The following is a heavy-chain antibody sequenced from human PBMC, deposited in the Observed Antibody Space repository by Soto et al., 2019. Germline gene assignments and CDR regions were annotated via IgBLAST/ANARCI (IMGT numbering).Heavy chain of an antibody. CDR1: GFSLSTSGVG. V-gene: IGHV2-5*02. D-gene: IGHD3-3*01. J-gene: IGHJ4*02. CDR3: AHRRIGVSQWNYGDFDY. Sequence: QITLKESGPTLVKPTQTLTLTCTFSGFSLSTSGVGVGWIRQPPGKALEGLVIIYWDDDKRYSPSLRSRLTSSKDTSKNQVVLIMTNVDPEDTATYFCAHRRIGVSQWNYGDFDYWGQGILVTVSS. CDR2: IYWDDDK.